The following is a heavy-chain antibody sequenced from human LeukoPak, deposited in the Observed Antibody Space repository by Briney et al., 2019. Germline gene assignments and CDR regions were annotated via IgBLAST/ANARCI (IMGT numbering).Heavy chain of an antibody. J-gene: IGHJ5*02. CDR1: GGSMRSNY. CDR3: VKDNGRWFDP. CDR2: IYYSGST. Sequence: PSETLSLTCSVSGGSMRSNYWSLIRQPPGKGLEWIGNIYYSGSTNYNPSLKSRVTISIDPSKNQFSLKLSSVTAADTAIYYCVKDNGRWFDPWGQGTLVIVSS. V-gene: IGHV4-59*01. D-gene: IGHD1-26*01.